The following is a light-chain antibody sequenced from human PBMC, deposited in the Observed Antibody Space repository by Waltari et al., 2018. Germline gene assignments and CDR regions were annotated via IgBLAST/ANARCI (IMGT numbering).Light chain of an antibody. J-gene: IGKJ3*01. CDR3: QQSYSSPFT. Sequence: DIQLTQSPSSLSASVGERVTITCRASQSISSYLNWYQQKPGKAPKFLIYSASSLQSGVPSRFSGSRSGTDFTLTISSLQPEDFAIYYCQQSYSSPFTFGPGTKVDIK. V-gene: IGKV1-39*01. CDR2: SAS. CDR1: QSISSY.